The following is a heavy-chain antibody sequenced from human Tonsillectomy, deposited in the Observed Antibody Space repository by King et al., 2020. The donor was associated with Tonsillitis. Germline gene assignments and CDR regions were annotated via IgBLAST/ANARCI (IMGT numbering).Heavy chain of an antibody. Sequence: VQLVESGAEVKKPGESLKISCKGSGYSFTNYWIGWVRQMPGKGLEWMGIIYPGDSDTRYRPSFQGQVTISADTSITTAYLQWSSLKASDTAMYYCAKVGYDSGSVGYGMDVWGQGTTVSVSS. CDR2: IYPGDSDT. J-gene: IGHJ6*02. CDR1: GYSFTNYW. CDR3: AKVGYDSGSVGYGMDV. D-gene: IGHD5-12*01. V-gene: IGHV5-51*01.